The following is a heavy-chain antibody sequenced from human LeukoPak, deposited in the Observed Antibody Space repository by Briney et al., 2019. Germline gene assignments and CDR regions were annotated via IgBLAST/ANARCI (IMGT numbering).Heavy chain of an antibody. CDR3: ATDYGDYDLGMDV. CDR2: TIPIFGTA. V-gene: IGHV1-69*13. CDR1: GGTFSSYA. Sequence: ASVKVTFKASGGTFSSYAISWVRQAHAQGLELKGVTIPIFGTANYAQKFQGRVTITADESTSTAYMELSSLRSEDTAVYYCATDYGDYDLGMDVWGQGTTVTVSS. J-gene: IGHJ6*02. D-gene: IGHD4-17*01.